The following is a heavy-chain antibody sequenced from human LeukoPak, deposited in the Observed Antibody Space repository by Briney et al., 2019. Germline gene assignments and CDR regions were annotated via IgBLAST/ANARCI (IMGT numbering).Heavy chain of an antibody. CDR3: AKWGDYDVLTGYYDSDY. V-gene: IGHV3-23*01. D-gene: IGHD3-9*01. Sequence: GGSLRLSCAASGFTFSNYAMSWVRQAPGKGLEWVSAVSGRDTSTYYTDSVKGRFTISRDNSKNTLYQQMNSLSAEDTAIYYCAKWGDYDVLTGYYDSDYWGQGVLVTVSS. J-gene: IGHJ4*02. CDR1: GFTFSNYA. CDR2: VSGRDTST.